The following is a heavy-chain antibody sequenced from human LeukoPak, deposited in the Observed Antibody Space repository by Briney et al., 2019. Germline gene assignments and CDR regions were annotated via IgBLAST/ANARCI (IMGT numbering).Heavy chain of an antibody. J-gene: IGHJ4*02. CDR1: GGSISSSSYY. Sequence: SETLSLTCTFSGGSISSSSYYWGWIRQPPGKGLEWIGSIYYSGSTYYNPSLKSRVTISVDTSKNQFSLKLSSVTAADTAVYYCATQRWELLPVGWGQGTLVTVSS. D-gene: IGHD1-26*01. CDR2: IYYSGST. CDR3: ATQRWELLPVG. V-gene: IGHV4-39*01.